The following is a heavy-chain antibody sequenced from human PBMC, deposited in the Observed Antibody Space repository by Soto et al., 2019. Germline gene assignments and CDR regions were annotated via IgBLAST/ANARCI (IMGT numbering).Heavy chain of an antibody. Sequence: QVQLVESGGGVVQPGRSLRLSCAASGFSFSSYAMHWVRQAPGKGLEWVAVISSDGSKEYYADSVKGRFTISRENSKNTLYLQMNSLRAEDTAVYYCARAQTGSGNYRLSNYWGQGTLVTVSS. D-gene: IGHD3-3*01. CDR2: ISSDGSKE. CDR3: ARAQTGSGNYRLSNY. J-gene: IGHJ4*02. V-gene: IGHV3-30-3*01. CDR1: GFSFSSYA.